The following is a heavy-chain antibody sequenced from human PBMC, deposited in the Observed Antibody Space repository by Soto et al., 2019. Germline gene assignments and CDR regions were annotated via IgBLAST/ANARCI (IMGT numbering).Heavy chain of an antibody. CDR2: IYYTGST. Sequence: PSETLSLTCTVSGGYINNYCWSWIRQPPGKRLEWIGYIYYTGSTTYNPSLESRVTMSVDTSKNQFSLKLSSVNAADTAVYYCAKYRRTEAEGFTLDYWGRGTLVTVSS. D-gene: IGHD6-13*01. J-gene: IGHJ4*02. CDR1: GGYINNYC. V-gene: IGHV4-59*01. CDR3: AKYRRTEAEGFTLDY.